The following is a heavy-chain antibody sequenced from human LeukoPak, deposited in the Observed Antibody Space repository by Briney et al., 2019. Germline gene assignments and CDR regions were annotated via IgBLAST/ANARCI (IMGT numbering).Heavy chain of an antibody. J-gene: IGHJ4*02. CDR1: GGSFSGYY. D-gene: IGHD3-22*01. CDR3: ARAGTYYYDSSGYPFDY. V-gene: IGHV4-34*01. Sequence: SSETLSLTCAVYGGSFSGYYWSWIRQPPGKGLEWIGEINHSGSTNYNPSLKSRVTISVDTSKNQFSLKLSSVTAADTAVYYCARAGTYYYDSSGYPFDYWGQGTLVTVSS. CDR2: INHSGST.